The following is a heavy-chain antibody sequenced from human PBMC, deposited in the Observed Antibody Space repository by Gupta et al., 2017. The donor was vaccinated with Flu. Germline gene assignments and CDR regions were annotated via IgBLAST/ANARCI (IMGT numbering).Heavy chain of an antibody. Sequence: EVQLVESGGGLVQPGGSLRLSCAVSGVKFSSYWMDWVRQAPGKGLEWVANIATDGSVKNYAASVKGRFTISRDNAEDSLYLQMHSLRADDTALYYCARNRGWQQFDYWGQGALVTVSS. CDR1: GVKFSSYW. CDR3: ARNRGWQQFDY. D-gene: IGHD5-24*01. J-gene: IGHJ4*02. CDR2: IATDGSVK. V-gene: IGHV3-7*01.